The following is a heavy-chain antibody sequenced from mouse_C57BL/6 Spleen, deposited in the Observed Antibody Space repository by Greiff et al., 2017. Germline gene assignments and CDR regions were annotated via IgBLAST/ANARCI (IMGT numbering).Heavy chain of an antibody. CDR2: ISSGGDYI. Sequence: EVKVEESGEGLVKPGGSLKLSCAASGFTFSSYAMSWVRQTPEKRLEWVAYISSGGDYIYYADTVKGRFTISRDNARNTLYLQMSSLKSEDTAMYYCTRDEGYYRYFDVWGTGTTVTVSS. V-gene: IGHV5-9-1*02. J-gene: IGHJ1*03. CDR3: TRDEGYYRYFDV. CDR1: GFTFSSYA.